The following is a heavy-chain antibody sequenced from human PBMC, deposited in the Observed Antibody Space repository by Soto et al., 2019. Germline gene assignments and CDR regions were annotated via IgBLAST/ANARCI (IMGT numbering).Heavy chain of an antibody. CDR3: ARGLLEVMVPFDH. CDR1: EFNFNSYT. D-gene: IGHD2-8*02. Sequence: QVQLVESGGGVVQPGRSLRLSCAASEFNFNSYTFNWVRQAPGKGLEWVAMISPDGSKTNYADALKGRFTISRDNSNNKVFLQMNSLTTEDSAIYFCARGLLEVMVPFDHWGQGTLVTVS. V-gene: IGHV3-30-3*01. CDR2: ISPDGSKT. J-gene: IGHJ4*02.